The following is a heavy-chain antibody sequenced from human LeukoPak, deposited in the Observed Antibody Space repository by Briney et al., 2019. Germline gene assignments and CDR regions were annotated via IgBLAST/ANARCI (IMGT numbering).Heavy chain of an antibody. Sequence: GSLRLSCAASGFTFSSYSMNWVRQAPGKGLEWIGRIYPSGSSRYNPSLKDRVIMSVDASKNLFSLRLTSVSAADTAVYYCARGHDSSGWKFIDYWGQGTLVIVSS. CDR3: ARGHDSSGWKFIDY. J-gene: IGHJ4*02. V-gene: IGHV4-59*10. CDR1: GFTFSSYS. CDR2: IYPSGSS. D-gene: IGHD6-19*01.